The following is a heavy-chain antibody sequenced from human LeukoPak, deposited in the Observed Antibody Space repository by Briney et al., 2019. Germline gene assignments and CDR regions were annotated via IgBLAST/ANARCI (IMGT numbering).Heavy chain of an antibody. D-gene: IGHD6-13*01. CDR1: GGSFSGYY. J-gene: IGHJ4*02. CDR2: INHSGST. CDR3: ARDPVAAAGSHLDY. V-gene: IGHV4-34*01. Sequence: SETLSLTCAVYGGSFSGYYWSWIRQPPGKGLEWIGEINHSGSTNYNPSLKSRVTISVDTSKNQFSLKLSSVTAADTAVYYCARDPVAAAGSHLDYWGQGTLVTVSS.